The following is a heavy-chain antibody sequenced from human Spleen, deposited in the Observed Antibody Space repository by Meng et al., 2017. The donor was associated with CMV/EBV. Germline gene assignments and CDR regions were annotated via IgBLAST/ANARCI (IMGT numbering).Heavy chain of an antibody. J-gene: IGHJ4*02. D-gene: IGHD3-22*01. Sequence: GESLKISCAASGFTFSSYTMNWVCQAPGKGLEWVSYISSTGSVKHYADSLRGRFTVSRDNAKNSLYLQMTSLRADDTAVYYCARSLFDSNDPFDYWGQGTVVTVSS. CDR3: ARSLFDSNDPFDY. CDR2: ISSTGSVK. CDR1: GFTFSSYT. V-gene: IGHV3-48*04.